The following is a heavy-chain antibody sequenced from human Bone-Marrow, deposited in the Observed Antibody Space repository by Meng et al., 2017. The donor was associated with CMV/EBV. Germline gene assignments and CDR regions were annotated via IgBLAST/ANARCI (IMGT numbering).Heavy chain of an antibody. CDR2: INHSGST. Sequence: SEPLSLTCAVYGGSFSGYYWSWIRQPPGKGLEWIGEINHSGSTNYNPSLKSRVTISVDTSKNQFSLKLSSVTAADTAVYYCARELVGVYDYYYYGMDVWGQGTTVTVSS. CDR1: GGSFSGYY. J-gene: IGHJ6*02. D-gene: IGHD6-13*01. V-gene: IGHV4-34*01. CDR3: ARELVGVYDYYYYGMDV.